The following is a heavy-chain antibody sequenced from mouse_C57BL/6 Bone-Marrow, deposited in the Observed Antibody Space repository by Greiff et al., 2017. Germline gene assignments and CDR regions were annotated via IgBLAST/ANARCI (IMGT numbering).Heavy chain of an antibody. Sequence: QVQLQQSGAELVRPGASVTLSCKASGYTFTDYEMHWVKQTPVHGLEWIGAIDPETGGTAYNQKFKGKAILTADKSSSTAYMELRSLTSEDSAVCYCTRYPSYYYGSSSWFAYWGQGTLVTVSA. CDR1: GYTFTDYE. CDR2: IDPETGGT. J-gene: IGHJ3*01. V-gene: IGHV1-15*01. CDR3: TRYPSYYYGSSSWFAY. D-gene: IGHD1-1*01.